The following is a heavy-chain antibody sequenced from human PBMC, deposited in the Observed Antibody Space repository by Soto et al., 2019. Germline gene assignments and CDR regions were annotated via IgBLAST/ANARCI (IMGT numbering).Heavy chain of an antibody. Sequence: ASVKVSCKASGYTFTSYAMHWVRQAPGQRLEWMGWINAGNGNTKYSQKFQGRVTITRDTSASTAYMELSSLRSEDTAVYYCARQQLDRYYYYGMDVWGQGTTVTVSS. CDR3: ARQQLDRYYYYGMDV. J-gene: IGHJ6*02. D-gene: IGHD6-13*01. CDR1: GYTFTSYA. V-gene: IGHV1-3*01. CDR2: INAGNGNT.